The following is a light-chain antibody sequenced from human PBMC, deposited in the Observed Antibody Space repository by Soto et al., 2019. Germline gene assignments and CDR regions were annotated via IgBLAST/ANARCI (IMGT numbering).Light chain of an antibody. V-gene: IGLV2-14*03. CDR1: SSDVGGNYVSWY. CDR2: DDD. J-gene: IGLJ2*01. CDR3: SSYANSRTVI. Sequence: QSALTQPASVSGSPGQSITISCTGTSSDVGGNYVSWYVSWYQQQPGKVPKLIIYDDDDRPSGVSNRFSGSKSGSTASLTISGLQAEDEADYYCSSYANSRTVIFGGGTKVTVL.